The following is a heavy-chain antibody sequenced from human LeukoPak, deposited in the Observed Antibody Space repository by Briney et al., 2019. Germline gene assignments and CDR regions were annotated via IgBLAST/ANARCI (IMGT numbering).Heavy chain of an antibody. D-gene: IGHD2-2*01. J-gene: IGHJ5*02. CDR3: ARLVVPAATENWFDP. V-gene: IGHV3-7*01. Sequence: GGSLRLSCAASGFTFSSYWMSWVRQAPGKGLEGVANIKQDGSEKYYVDSVKGRFTISRDNAKNSLYLQMNSLRAEDTAVYYCARLVVPAATENWFDPWGQGTLVTVSS. CDR1: GFTFSSYW. CDR2: IKQDGSEK.